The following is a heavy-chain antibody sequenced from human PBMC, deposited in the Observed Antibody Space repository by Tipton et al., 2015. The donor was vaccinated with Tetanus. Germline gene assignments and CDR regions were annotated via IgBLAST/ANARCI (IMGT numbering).Heavy chain of an antibody. V-gene: IGHV3-7*01. CDR3: VRRWFGTQYYFGMDV. J-gene: IGHJ6*02. Sequence: SLRLSCADTGFRFSSDWMGWVRQAAGKGLEWVAHINRDGSEKACADAVQGRFSISRDSAKNSLSLQMNSLRADDTAVYYCVRRWFGTQYYFGMDVWGQGTTVTVSS. D-gene: IGHD2/OR15-2a*01. CDR2: INRDGSEK. CDR1: GFRFSSDW.